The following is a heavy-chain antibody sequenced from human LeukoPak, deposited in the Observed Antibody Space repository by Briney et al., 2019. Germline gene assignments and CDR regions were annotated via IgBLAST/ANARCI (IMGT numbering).Heavy chain of an antibody. CDR3: ARGTPHYYGSGSYYTRRFDP. D-gene: IGHD3-10*01. J-gene: IGHJ5*02. CDR1: GGSFSGYY. V-gene: IGHV4-34*01. Sequence: SETLSLTCAVYGGSFSGYYWSWIRQPPGKQLEWIGEINHSGSTNYNPSLKSRVTISLDTSKNQFSLRLTSVTAADTAVYYCARGTPHYYGSGSYYTRRFDPWGQGTLVTVSS. CDR2: INHSGST.